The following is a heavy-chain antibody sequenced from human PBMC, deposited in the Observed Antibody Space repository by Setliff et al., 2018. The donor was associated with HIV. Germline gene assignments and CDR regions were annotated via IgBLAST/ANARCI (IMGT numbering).Heavy chain of an antibody. CDR1: GGSISNYY. CDR3: ARDFNYGSGRYYYYMDV. D-gene: IGHD3-10*01. J-gene: IGHJ6*03. CDR2: GYYSGST. V-gene: IGHV4-59*12. Sequence: SETLSLTCTVSGGSISNYYWSWIRQPPGKGLEWIGCGYYSGSTNYNPSLKSRVTISVDTSKNQFSLKLSSVTAADTAVYYCARDFNYGSGRYYYYMDVWGKGTTVTVSS.